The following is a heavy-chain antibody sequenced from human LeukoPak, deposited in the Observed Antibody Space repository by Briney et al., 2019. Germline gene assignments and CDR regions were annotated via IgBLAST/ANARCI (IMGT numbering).Heavy chain of an antibody. Sequence: SETLSLTCSVTGGSINSYYWSWIRQPPGKGLEWIGYIYNSGSTNYNPSLKSRVTISVDTSKNQFSLKLSSVTAADTAVYYCARLYGDYLGYWDQGALVTVSS. CDR3: ARLYGDYLGY. CDR2: IYNSGST. CDR1: GGSINSYY. V-gene: IGHV4-59*01. D-gene: IGHD4-17*01. J-gene: IGHJ4*02.